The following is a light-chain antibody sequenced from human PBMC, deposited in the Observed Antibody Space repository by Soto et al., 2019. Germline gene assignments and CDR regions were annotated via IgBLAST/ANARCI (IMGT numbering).Light chain of an antibody. V-gene: IGLV3-21*02. CDR1: NIGRKS. CDR3: QVWDSGSDPWV. Sequence: SYELTQPPSVSVAPGQTATMTCGGDNIGRKSVHWYQQKPGQAPVLVVYDDTDRPLGIPERLSGSNSGNTATLTITRVEAGDEADYYCQVWDSGSDPWVFGGGTKVTV. J-gene: IGLJ3*02. CDR2: DDT.